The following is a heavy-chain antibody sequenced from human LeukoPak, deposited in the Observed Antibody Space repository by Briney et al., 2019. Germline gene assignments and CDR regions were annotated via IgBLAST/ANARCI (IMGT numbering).Heavy chain of an antibody. Sequence: GGSLRLSCAASGFTFSTYWMSWVRQAPGKGLEWVANVNQDGSGKYYVDSVKGRFTISKDNAKNSLYLQMNSLRAEDTAVYYCTSANYGPAYWGQGTLVTVSS. CDR1: GFTFSTYW. V-gene: IGHV3-7*01. CDR2: VNQDGSGK. D-gene: IGHD5-24*01. J-gene: IGHJ4*02. CDR3: TSANYGPAY.